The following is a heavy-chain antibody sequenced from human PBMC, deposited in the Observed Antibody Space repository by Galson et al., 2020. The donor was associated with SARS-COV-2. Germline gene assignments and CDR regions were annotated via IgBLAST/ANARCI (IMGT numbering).Heavy chain of an antibody. Sequence: GESLKISCAVSGFPFSSYWMTWVRQAPGKGLEWVDNIKQDGSEKYYVDSVKGRFTISRDNAKNSLYLQMNSLRAEDTAVYYCVSGASSFSFWGQGTLVTVSS. J-gene: IGHJ4*02. CDR1: GFPFSSYW. CDR2: IKQDGSEK. CDR3: VSGASSFSF. D-gene: IGHD6-13*01. V-gene: IGHV3-7*01.